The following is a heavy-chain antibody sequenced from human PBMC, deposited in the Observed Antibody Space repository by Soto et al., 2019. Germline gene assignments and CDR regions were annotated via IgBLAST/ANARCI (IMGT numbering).Heavy chain of an antibody. V-gene: IGHV4-30-4*01. J-gene: IGHJ3*02. CDR2: IYYSGGT. Sequence: QVQLQESGPGLVKPSQTLSLTCTVSGGSISSGDYYWSWIRQPPGKGLEWVGYIYYSGGTYYNPSLKSRVTISVDTSKNQFSLKLSSVTAADTAVYYCARDGTGYYDSSGTTAFDIWGQGTMVTVSS. D-gene: IGHD3-22*01. CDR3: ARDGTGYYDSSGTTAFDI. CDR1: GGSISSGDYY.